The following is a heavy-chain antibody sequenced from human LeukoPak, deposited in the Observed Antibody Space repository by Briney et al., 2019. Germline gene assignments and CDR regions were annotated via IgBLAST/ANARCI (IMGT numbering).Heavy chain of an antibody. D-gene: IGHD6-19*01. Sequence: SVKVSCKASGGTFSSYAISWVRQAPGQGLEWMGGIIPIFGTANYAQKFQGRVTIAADESTSTAYMELSSLRSEDTAVYYCARSLTGYSSGWFNYYYYYGMDVWGQGTTVTVSS. V-gene: IGHV1-69*13. CDR2: IIPIFGTA. J-gene: IGHJ6*02. CDR1: GGTFSSYA. CDR3: ARSLTGYSSGWFNYYYYYGMDV.